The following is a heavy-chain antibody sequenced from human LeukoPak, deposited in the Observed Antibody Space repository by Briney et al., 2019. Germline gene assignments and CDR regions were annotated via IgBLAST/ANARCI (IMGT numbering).Heavy chain of an antibody. V-gene: IGHV1-18*01. Sequence: ASVRVSCKASGYTIINYGVNWVRQAPGQGLEWMGWISAYNGNTNYAQKFQGRVTMTTDTSTSTAYMDLGSLKSDDTAVYYCARGVGATSWYLDYWGQGTLVSVSS. D-gene: IGHD2-21*02. CDR3: ARGVGATSWYLDY. J-gene: IGHJ4*02. CDR1: GYTIINYG. CDR2: ISAYNGNT.